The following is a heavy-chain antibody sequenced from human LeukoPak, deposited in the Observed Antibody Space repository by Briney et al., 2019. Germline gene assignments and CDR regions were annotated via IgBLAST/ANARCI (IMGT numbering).Heavy chain of an antibody. CDR3: ARDGARIAAHRARNWYGFDP. J-gene: IGHJ5*02. CDR1: GGSISSSNW. D-gene: IGHD6-13*01. Sequence: SGTLSLTCAVSGGSISSSNWWSWVRQPPGKGLEWIGEIYHSGSTNYNPSLKSRVTISVDKSKNQFSLKLSSVTAADTAVYYCARDGARIAAHRARNWYGFDPWAREPWSPSPQ. CDR2: IYHSGST. V-gene: IGHV4-4*02.